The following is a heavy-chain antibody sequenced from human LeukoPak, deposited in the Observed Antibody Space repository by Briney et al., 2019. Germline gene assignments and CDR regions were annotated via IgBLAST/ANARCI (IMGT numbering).Heavy chain of an antibody. J-gene: IGHJ4*02. CDR3: ARDFLSYGGNQFDY. D-gene: IGHD4-23*01. CDR2: ISSSGSTI. Sequence: GGSLRLSCAASGFPFSDYYMSWIRQAPGKGLEWVSYISSSGSTIYYADSVKGRFTISRDNAKNSRYLQMNSLRAEDTAVYYCARDFLSYGGNQFDYWGQGTLVTVSS. V-gene: IGHV3-11*01. CDR1: GFPFSDYY.